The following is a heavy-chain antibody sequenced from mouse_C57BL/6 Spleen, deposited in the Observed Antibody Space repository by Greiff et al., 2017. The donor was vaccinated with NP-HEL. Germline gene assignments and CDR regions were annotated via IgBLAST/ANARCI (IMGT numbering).Heavy chain of an antibody. CDR2: IWRGGST. CDR3: AKNDGKGYFDV. Sequence: VKVEESGPGLVQPSQSLSITCTVSGFSLTSYGVHWVRQSPGKGLEWLGVIWRGGSTDYNAAFMSRLSITKDNSKSQVFFKMNSLQADDTAIYYCAKNDGKGYFDVWGTGTTVTVSS. J-gene: IGHJ1*03. CDR1: GFSLTSYG. V-gene: IGHV2-5*01. D-gene: IGHD2-1*01.